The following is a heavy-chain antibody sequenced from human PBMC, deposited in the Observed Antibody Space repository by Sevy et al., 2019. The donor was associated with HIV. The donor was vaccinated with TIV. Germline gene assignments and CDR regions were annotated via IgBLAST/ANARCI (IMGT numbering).Heavy chain of an antibody. Sequence: GGSLRLSCAASGFTFSSYAMHWVRQAPGKGLEWVAVISYDGSNKYYADSVKGRFTISRDNSKNTLYLQMNSLRAEDTAVYYCAGGFPRWDYYGMDVWGQGTTVTVSS. J-gene: IGHJ6*02. V-gene: IGHV3-30-3*01. CDR1: GFTFSSYA. CDR3: AGGFPRWDYYGMDV. CDR2: ISYDGSNK. D-gene: IGHD3-10*01.